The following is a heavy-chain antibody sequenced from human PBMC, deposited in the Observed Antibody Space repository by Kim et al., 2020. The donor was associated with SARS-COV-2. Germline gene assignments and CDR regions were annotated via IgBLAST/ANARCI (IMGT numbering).Heavy chain of an antibody. CDR2: IYYSGST. J-gene: IGHJ6*02. CDR1: GDSISSSPYY. V-gene: IGHV4-39*07. D-gene: IGHD2-21*02. Sequence: SETLSLTCTVSGDSISSSPYYWGWIRQPPGKGLEWIGSIYYSGSTYYNPSLKSRVTISVDTSKNQFSLKLISVTAADTAVYFCARVLAYCGDDCYLTFYYYYGMDVWGQGTTVTVSS. CDR3: ARVLAYCGDDCYLTFYYYYGMDV.